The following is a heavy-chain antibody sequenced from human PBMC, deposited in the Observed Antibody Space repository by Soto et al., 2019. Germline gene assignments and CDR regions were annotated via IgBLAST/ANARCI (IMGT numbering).Heavy chain of an antibody. CDR2: ISYDGTAK. CDR3: AKDEGRFLRKSFNYGIDV. CDR1: GFDFSDHG. V-gene: IGHV3-33*03. D-gene: IGHD3-3*01. J-gene: IGHJ6*02. Sequence: RRLSCAASGFDFSDHGMHWVRQAPGEGLEWVTVISYDGTAKYYKESVKGRFTTSRDNSKKTLYLQIDSLRVEDTAVYYCAKDEGRFLRKSFNYGIDVWGLGTTVTVSS.